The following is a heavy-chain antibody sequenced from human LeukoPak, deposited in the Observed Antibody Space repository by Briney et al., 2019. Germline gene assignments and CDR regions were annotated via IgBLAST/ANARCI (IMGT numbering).Heavy chain of an antibody. CDR1: GFTFSGYA. J-gene: IGHJ1*01. V-gene: IGHV3-23*01. CDR3: AKDYDDYGGNSAAEYFQH. Sequence: PGGSLRLSCAAPGFTFSGYAMSWVRQAPGEGLEWVSAISGGGGSTYYADSVKGGFTISRDNSKNTLYREMNSLRAEDTAVYYCAKDYDDYGGNSAAEYFQHWGQGTLVTVSS. D-gene: IGHD4-23*01. CDR2: ISGGGGST.